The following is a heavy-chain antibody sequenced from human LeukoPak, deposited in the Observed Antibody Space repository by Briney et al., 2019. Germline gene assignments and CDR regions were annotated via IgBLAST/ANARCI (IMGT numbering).Heavy chain of an antibody. CDR3: AILKRVTGYHYYKDV. D-gene: IGHD7-27*01. J-gene: IGHJ6*03. CDR2: IIPIFGTA. V-gene: IGHV1-69*05. Sequence: ASVRLSCTASGGTFSSYAISWVRQAPGQGLEWMAGIIPIFGTANYAQTLQGRVTITTDESTSTAYMELSSLRAEDTAVYYCAILKRVTGYHYYKDVWGKGTTVTVSS. CDR1: GGTFSSYA.